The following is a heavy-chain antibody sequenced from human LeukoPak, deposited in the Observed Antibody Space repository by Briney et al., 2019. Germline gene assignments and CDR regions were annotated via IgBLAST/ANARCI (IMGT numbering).Heavy chain of an antibody. CDR1: GYSFTSYW. D-gene: IGHD6-19*01. CDR3: AREDSSGWKRNYYYYGMDV. J-gene: IGHJ6*02. V-gene: IGHV5-51*01. Sequence: GESLKISCKGSGYSFTSYWIGWVRQMPGKGLEWMGIIYPGDSDTRYSPSFQGQVTISADKSISTAYLQWSSLKASDTAMYYCAREDSSGWKRNYYYYGMDVWGQGTTVTDSS. CDR2: IYPGDSDT.